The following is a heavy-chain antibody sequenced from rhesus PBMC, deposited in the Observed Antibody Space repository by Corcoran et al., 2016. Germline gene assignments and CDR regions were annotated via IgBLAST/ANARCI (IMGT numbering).Heavy chain of an antibody. D-gene: IGHD6-31*01. CDR1: GYSISSGYG. CDR3: ASLYSSGWYTNPDY. Sequence: QLQLQESGPGLVKPSETLSLTCAVSGYSISSGYGWSWIRQPPGKGLEWIGYISYSGSTSYNPSLKSRVTISRAPSKNQFSLKLSSVTAADSAVYYCASLYSSGWYTNPDYWGQGVLVTVSS. V-gene: IGHV4-122*02. J-gene: IGHJ4*01. CDR2: ISYSGST.